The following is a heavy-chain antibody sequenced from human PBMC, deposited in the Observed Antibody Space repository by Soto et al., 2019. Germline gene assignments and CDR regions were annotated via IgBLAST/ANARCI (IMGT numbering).Heavy chain of an antibody. V-gene: IGHV4-61*08. D-gene: IGHD6-19*01. CDR2: MAFDGRT. CDR3: AGLPDISGWPFNF. J-gene: IGHJ4*02. Sequence: SETLSLTCSVSGGSVSSRGFYWTWIRQPPGKGLEWIGYMAFDGRTNYNPSLNSRVTISQDTSKNQFSLKLGSVTAADTAIYYCAGLPDISGWPFNFWGQGTLVTVSS. CDR1: GGSVSSRGFY.